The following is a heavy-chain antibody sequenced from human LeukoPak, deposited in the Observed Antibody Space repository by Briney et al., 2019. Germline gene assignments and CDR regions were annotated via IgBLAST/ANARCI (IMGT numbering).Heavy chain of an antibody. CDR2: IIPIFGTA. J-gene: IGHJ4*02. CDR3: ARDGRIAAAGTAYYFDY. D-gene: IGHD6-13*01. CDR1: GGTFISYA. Sequence: SVEVSCKASGGTFISYAISWVRQAPGQGLEWMGGIIPIFGTANYAQKFQGRVTITADESTSTAYMELSSLRSEDTAVYYCARDGRIAAAGTAYYFDYWGQGTLVTVSS. V-gene: IGHV1-69*01.